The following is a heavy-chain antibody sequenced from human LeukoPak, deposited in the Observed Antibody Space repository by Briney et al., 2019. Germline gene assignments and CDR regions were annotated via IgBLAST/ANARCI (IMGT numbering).Heavy chain of an antibody. J-gene: IGHJ4*02. Sequence: GASVKVSFKASGYTFTSYGISWVRQAPGQGLEWMGWISAYNGNTNYAQKLQGRVTMTTDTSTSTAYMELRSLGSDDTAVYYCARGSYYYDSSGPGDFDYWGQGTLVTVSS. CDR3: ARGSYYYDSSGPGDFDY. CDR2: ISAYNGNT. D-gene: IGHD3-22*01. CDR1: GYTFTSYG. V-gene: IGHV1-18*01.